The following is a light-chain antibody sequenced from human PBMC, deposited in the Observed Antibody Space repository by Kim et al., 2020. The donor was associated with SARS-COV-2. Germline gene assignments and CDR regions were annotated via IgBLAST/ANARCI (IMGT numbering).Light chain of an antibody. V-gene: IGLV3-1*01. CDR3: QAWDSSTGV. Sequence: VSVSPGQTASITCSGDKMGDKYACWYQQKPGQSPVLVIYQDSKRPSGIPERFSGSNSGNTATLTISGTQAMDEADYYCQAWDSSTGVFGGGTKLTVL. CDR1: KMGDKY. CDR2: QDS. J-gene: IGLJ3*02.